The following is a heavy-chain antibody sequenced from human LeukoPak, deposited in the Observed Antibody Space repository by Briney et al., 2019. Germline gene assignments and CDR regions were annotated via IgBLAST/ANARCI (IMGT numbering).Heavy chain of an antibody. CDR3: ARDPNGDYIGAFDM. Sequence: PGGSLRLSCAASGFTFSSEAMSWVRQAPGKGLEWVSAISGSGGSTYYAASVKGRFTISRDNSKNTLYLQMNSLRAEDTAVYYCARDPNGDYIGAFDMWGPGTMVTASS. V-gene: IGHV3-23*01. CDR2: ISGSGGST. J-gene: IGHJ3*02. D-gene: IGHD4-17*01. CDR1: GFTFSSEA.